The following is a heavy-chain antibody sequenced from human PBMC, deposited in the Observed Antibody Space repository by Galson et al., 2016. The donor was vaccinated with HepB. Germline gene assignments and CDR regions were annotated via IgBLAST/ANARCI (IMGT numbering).Heavy chain of an antibody. CDR2: IHYSGST. Sequence: ETLSLTCTVSGGSISSGSYYWGWIRQPPGKGLEWIGSIHYSGSTYYNPSLKSRVTISVDTSKNQFSLKLSSVTAADTAVYYCARHKSDYDILTGYYNFWFDPWGQGTLVTASS. CDR1: GGSISSGSYY. V-gene: IGHV4-39*01. D-gene: IGHD3-9*01. CDR3: ARHKSDYDILTGYYNFWFDP. J-gene: IGHJ5*02.